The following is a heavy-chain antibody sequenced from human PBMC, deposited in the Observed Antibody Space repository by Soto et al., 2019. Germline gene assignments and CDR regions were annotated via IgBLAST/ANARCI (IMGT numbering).Heavy chain of an antibody. Sequence: SETLSLTCTVSGGSISSGGYYWSWIRQHPGKGLEWIGYIYYSGSTYYNPSLKSRVTISVDTSKNQFSLKLSSVTAADTAVYYCARDQRGYSSHTGQIFGYYYYGMDVWGQGTTVTVSS. J-gene: IGHJ6*02. CDR3: ARDQRGYSSHTGQIFGYYYYGMDV. D-gene: IGHD5-18*01. CDR1: GGSISSGGYY. CDR2: IYYSGST. V-gene: IGHV4-31*03.